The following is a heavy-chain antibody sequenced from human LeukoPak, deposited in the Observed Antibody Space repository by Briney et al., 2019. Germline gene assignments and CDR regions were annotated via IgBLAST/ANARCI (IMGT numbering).Heavy chain of an antibody. CDR1: GFTFSSYT. J-gene: IGHJ6*02. CDR2: ISSSSNYI. V-gene: IGHV3-21*01. Sequence: PGGSLRLSCAASGFTFSSYTMNWVRQAPGKGLEWASSISSSSNYIYYADSVKGRLTISRDNAKNSLYLQMNSLRAEDTAVYYCARDPTPRYCSGGSCYTHYGMDVWGQGTTVTVSS. D-gene: IGHD2-15*01. CDR3: ARDPTPRYCSGGSCYTHYGMDV.